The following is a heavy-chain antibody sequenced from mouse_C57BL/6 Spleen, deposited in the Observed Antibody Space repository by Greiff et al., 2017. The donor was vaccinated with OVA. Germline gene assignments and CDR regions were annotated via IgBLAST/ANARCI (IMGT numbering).Heavy chain of an antibody. D-gene: IGHD2-4*01. Sequence: EVKVEESGGGLVQPGGSMKLSCAASGFTFSDAWMDWVRQSPEKGLEWVAVIRNKANNHATYYAVSVKGRFTISRDDSKSSVYLQMNSLRAEDTGIYYCTRGYYDYYFDYWGQGTTLTVSS. CDR2: IRNKANNHAT. J-gene: IGHJ2*01. V-gene: IGHV6-6*01. CDR3: TRGYYDYYFDY. CDR1: GFTFSDAW.